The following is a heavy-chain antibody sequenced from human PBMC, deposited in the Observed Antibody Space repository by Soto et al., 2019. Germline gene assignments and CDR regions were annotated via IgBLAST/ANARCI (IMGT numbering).Heavy chain of an antibody. Sequence: SETLSLTCTVSGGSISSYYWSWIRQPPGKGLEWIGYIYYSGSTNYNPSLKSRVTISVDTSKNQFSLKLSSVTAADTAVYYCARDYREIPHYDSSGYFDYWGQGTLVTVSS. CDR1: GGSISSYY. CDR3: ARDYREIPHYDSSGYFDY. V-gene: IGHV4-59*01. D-gene: IGHD3-22*01. J-gene: IGHJ4*02. CDR2: IYYSGST.